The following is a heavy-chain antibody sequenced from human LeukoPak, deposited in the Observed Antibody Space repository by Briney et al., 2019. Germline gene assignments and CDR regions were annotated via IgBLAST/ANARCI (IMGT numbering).Heavy chain of an antibody. CDR2: IDPSDSYT. CDR3: ARREGDWFDP. Sequence: EESLKISCKGSGYSFTSYWISWVRQMPGKGLEWMGRIDPSDSYTNYSPSFQGHVTISADKSISTAYLQWSGLKASDTAMYYCARREGDWFDPWGQGTLVTVSS. V-gene: IGHV5-10-1*01. CDR1: GYSFTSYW. D-gene: IGHD3-16*01. J-gene: IGHJ5*02.